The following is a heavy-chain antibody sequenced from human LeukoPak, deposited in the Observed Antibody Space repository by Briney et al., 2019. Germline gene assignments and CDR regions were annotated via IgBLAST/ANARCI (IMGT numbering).Heavy chain of an antibody. J-gene: IGHJ4*02. D-gene: IGHD5-12*01. CDR2: IRYDGSNK. V-gene: IGHV3-30*02. Sequence: GGSLRLSCAASGFTFSSYGMHWVRQAPGKGLEWVAFIRYDGSNKYYADSVKGRFTISRDNSKNTLYLQMNSLRAEDTAVYYCAKDRGYQDVVAQIDYWGQGTLVTVSS. CDR3: AKDRGYQDVVAQIDY. CDR1: GFTFSSYG.